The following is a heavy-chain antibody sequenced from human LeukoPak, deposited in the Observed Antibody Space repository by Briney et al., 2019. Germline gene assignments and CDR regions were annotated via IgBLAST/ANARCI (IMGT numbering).Heavy chain of an antibody. J-gene: IGHJ4*02. V-gene: IGHV3-7*01. CDR3: ARESFAARWD. Sequence: GGTLRLSCAASGFTFSRYWMSWVRQAPGKGLEWVANIKQDGSQKSYVDSVKGRFTISRDNANNLLYLQMNSLRAEDTAVYYCARESFAARWDWGQGTLVTVSS. CDR2: IKQDGSQK. CDR1: GFTFSRYW. D-gene: IGHD6-6*01.